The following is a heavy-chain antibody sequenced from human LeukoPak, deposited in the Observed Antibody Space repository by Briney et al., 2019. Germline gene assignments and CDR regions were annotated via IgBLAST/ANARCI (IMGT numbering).Heavy chain of an antibody. CDR2: ISYDGSNK. CDR1: GFTFSSYG. J-gene: IGHJ4*02. V-gene: IGHV3-30*18. D-gene: IGHD5-24*01. Sequence: PGRSLRLSCAASGFTFSSYGMHWVRQAPGKGLEWVAVISYDGSNKYYADSVKGRFTISRDNSKNTLYLQMNSLRAEDTAVYYCAKVGLVATIFYYFDYWGQGTLVTVSS. CDR3: AKVGLVATIFYYFDY.